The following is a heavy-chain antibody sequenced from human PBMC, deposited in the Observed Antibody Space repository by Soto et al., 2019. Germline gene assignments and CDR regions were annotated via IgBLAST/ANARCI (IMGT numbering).Heavy chain of an antibody. CDR1: GGSINNYF. J-gene: IGHJ6*03. CDR3: ARRGSKDYYYHHMDV. V-gene: IGHV4-59*08. CDR2: IYYSGST. D-gene: IGHD6-6*01. Sequence: SETLSLTCTVSGGSINNYFWSWIRQPPGKGLEWIGYIYYSGSTNHNPSLTSRLTISVDTSKNQFSLKLSSVTAADTAVYYCARRGSKDYYYHHMDVWGKGTTVTVSS.